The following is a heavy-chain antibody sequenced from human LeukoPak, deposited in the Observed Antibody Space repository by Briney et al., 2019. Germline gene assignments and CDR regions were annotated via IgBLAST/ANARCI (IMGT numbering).Heavy chain of an antibody. V-gene: IGHV3-15*01. CDR1: GFTFSNAW. CDR2: IKSKTDGGTT. J-gene: IGHJ4*02. CDR3: TTASGSSGWYLVDY. Sequence: GGSLRLSCAASGFTFSNAWMSWVRQAPGKGLEWVGRIKSKTDGGTTDYAAPVKGRFTISRDDSKNTLYLQMNSLKTEDTAVYYCTTASGSSGWYLVDYWGQGTLVTVSS. D-gene: IGHD6-19*01.